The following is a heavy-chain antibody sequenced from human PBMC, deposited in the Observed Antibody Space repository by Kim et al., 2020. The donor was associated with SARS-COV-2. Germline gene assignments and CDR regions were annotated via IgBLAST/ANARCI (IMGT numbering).Heavy chain of an antibody. CDR3: ARIPDTTGWPFDS. Sequence: SETLSLTCTVSVGSISNDYWTWIRQPPGKGLEWIGYIKNNGNRTNYNPSLGSLVAMLVDPSKSHSSLKLSSVTAADTAVYFCARIPDTTGWPFDSWGQGILVTVSS. V-gene: IGHV4-59*01. CDR2: IKNNGNRT. J-gene: IGHJ4*02. D-gene: IGHD6-19*01. CDR1: VGSISNDY.